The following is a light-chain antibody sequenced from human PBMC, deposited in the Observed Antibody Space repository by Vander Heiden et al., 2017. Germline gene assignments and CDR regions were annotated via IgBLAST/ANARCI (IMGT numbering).Light chain of an antibody. V-gene: IGKV3-20*01. CDR3: QQYGSSLL. CDR2: GVS. Sequence: EIVLTQSPGTLSLSPGERATLSCRASQSVSSSYLAWYQQKPGQAPRLLIYGVSSRATGSPDRFSGSGSGTDFTLTISRLEPEDFAVYYCQQYGSSLLFGQGTRLEIK. CDR1: QSVSSSY. J-gene: IGKJ5*01.